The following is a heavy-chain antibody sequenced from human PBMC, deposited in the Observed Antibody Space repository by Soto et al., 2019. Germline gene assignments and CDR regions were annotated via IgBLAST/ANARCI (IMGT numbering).Heavy chain of an antibody. Sequence: GGSLRLSWAASGFTFSNAWMSWVRQAPGKGLEWVGRIKRNADGGTADYAAPVKGRFTISRDDSKNTLYLQMNSLKTEDTAVYYCTTAATTVTTIDYWGQGTLVTVSS. CDR3: TTAATTVTTIDY. J-gene: IGHJ4*02. CDR2: IKRNADGGTA. CDR1: GFTFSNAW. V-gene: IGHV3-15*01. D-gene: IGHD4-17*01.